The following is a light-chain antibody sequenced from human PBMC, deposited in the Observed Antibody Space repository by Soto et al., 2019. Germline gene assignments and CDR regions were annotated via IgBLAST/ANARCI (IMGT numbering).Light chain of an antibody. J-gene: IGKJ1*01. CDR3: QQYENYWT. Sequence: DIQMTQSPSSLSASVGNRVTITCQASQDIATYLNWYQQKPGKAPKLLIYDASNLESGVPSRFSGSGSGTEFTLTISNLQPDDFATYYCQQYENYWTFGQGTKVDIK. CDR2: DAS. V-gene: IGKV1-5*01. CDR1: QDIATY.